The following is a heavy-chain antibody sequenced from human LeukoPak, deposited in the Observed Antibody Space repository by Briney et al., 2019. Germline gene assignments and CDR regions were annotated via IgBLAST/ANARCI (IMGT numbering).Heavy chain of an antibody. CDR2: INSDGSSK. Sequence: PGGSLRLSCAASGFTFSSYWMHWVRQTPGKGLVWVSRINSDGSSKSYADSVKGRFTISRDNAKNTLYLQMNSLRAEDTAVYHCARGTPGLRWFIDYWGQGTLVTVSS. V-gene: IGHV3-74*01. J-gene: IGHJ4*02. CDR3: ARGTPGLRWFIDY. CDR1: GFTFSSYW. D-gene: IGHD4-23*01.